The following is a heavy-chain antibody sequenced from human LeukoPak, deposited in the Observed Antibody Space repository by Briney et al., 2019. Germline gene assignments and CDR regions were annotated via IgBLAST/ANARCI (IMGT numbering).Heavy chain of an antibody. J-gene: IGHJ4*02. CDR2: IYHSGST. D-gene: IGHD2-2*01. Sequence: SETLSLTCTVSGYSISSGYYWGWIRQPPGKGLEWIGSIYHSGSTYYNPSLKSRVTISVDTSKNQFSLKLSSVTAADTAVYYCARFAMTEYYFDYWGQGTLVTVSS. V-gene: IGHV4-38-2*02. CDR3: ARFAMTEYYFDY. CDR1: GYSISSGYY.